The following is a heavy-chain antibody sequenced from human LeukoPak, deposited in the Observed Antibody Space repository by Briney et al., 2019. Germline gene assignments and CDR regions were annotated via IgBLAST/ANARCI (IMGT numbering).Heavy chain of an antibody. D-gene: IGHD4-17*01. J-gene: IGHJ3*02. Sequence: PSETLSLTCAVSGCSISSGGYSWSWIRQPPGKGLEWIGYIYHSGSTYYNPSLKSRVTISVDRSKNQFSLKLSSVTAADTAVYYCARETDGDGHGAFDIWGQGTMVTVSS. V-gene: IGHV4-30-2*01. CDR2: IYHSGST. CDR3: ARETDGDGHGAFDI. CDR1: GCSISSGGYS.